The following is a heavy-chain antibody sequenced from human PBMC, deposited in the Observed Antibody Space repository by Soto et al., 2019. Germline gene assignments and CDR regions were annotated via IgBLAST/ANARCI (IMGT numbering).Heavy chain of an antibody. D-gene: IGHD3-22*01. J-gene: IGHJ4*02. CDR2: IYHSGST. CDR3: ARHXATLIVVAPYYFDY. V-gene: IGHV4-4*02. Sequence: SETLSLTCAVSGDSISSRNWWNWVRQPPGKGLEWIGKIYHSGSTNYNPSLKSRVTISVDRSKNQFSLKLNSVTAADTAVYYCARHXATLIVVAPYYFDYWGQGTLVTVSS. CDR1: GDSISSRNW.